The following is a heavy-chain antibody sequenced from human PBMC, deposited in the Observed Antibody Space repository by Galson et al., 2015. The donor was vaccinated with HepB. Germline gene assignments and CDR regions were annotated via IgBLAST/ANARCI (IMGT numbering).Heavy chain of an antibody. V-gene: IGHV4-59*01. CDR3: ARLPAGDYSFYYMDI. D-gene: IGHD6-25*01. CDR2: IYYSGGT. CDR1: GGSISSYY. Sequence: ETLSLTCTVSGGSISSYYWSWIRQPPGKGLEWIGYIYYSGGTNYNPSLKSRVTISVDTSKNQFSLKLNSMTAADTAVYYCARLPAGDYSFYYMDIWGKGTTVTVSS. J-gene: IGHJ6*03.